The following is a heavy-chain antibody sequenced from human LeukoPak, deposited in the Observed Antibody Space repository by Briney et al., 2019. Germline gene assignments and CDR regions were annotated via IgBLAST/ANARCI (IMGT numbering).Heavy chain of an antibody. CDR3: ARGLRHYYYDSSGYYYDTRGSNYFDY. CDR2: IYTSGST. CDR1: GGSISSYY. J-gene: IGHJ4*02. D-gene: IGHD3-22*01. V-gene: IGHV4-4*07. Sequence: PSETLSLTCTVSGGSISSYYWSWIRQPAGKGLEWIGRIYTSGSTNYNPSLKSRVTISVDTSKNQFSLKLSSVTAADTAVYYCARGLRHYYYDSSGYYYDTRGSNYFDYWGQGTLVTVSS.